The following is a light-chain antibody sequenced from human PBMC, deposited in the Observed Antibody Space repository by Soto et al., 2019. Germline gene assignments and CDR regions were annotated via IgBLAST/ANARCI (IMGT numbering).Light chain of an antibody. CDR3: QQYNDNWT. Sequence: SASVGDKGNITCLASQSISSWLAWYQQKPGTAPKLLIYKASTLQSGVPSRFSGSGSGTEFTLTISSLQPDDSATYYCQQYNDNWTFGQGTKV. V-gene: IGKV1-5*03. CDR2: KAS. CDR1: QSISSW. J-gene: IGKJ1*01.